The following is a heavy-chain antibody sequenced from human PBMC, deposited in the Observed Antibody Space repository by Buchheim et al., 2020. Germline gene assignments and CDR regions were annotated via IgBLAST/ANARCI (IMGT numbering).Heavy chain of an antibody. CDR3: ARLATGWYNY. CDR1: GFIFSDNY. J-gene: IGHJ4*02. V-gene: IGHV3-11*05. D-gene: IGHD6-19*01. CDR2: ISSSSSYT. Sequence: QVQLVESGGGLVRPGGSLRLSCAASGFIFSDNYMSWIRQAPGKGLEWVSDISSSSSYTNYAESVKGRFTISRDNAKNSLHLQMNSLRAEDTAIYYCARLATGWYNYWGQGTL.